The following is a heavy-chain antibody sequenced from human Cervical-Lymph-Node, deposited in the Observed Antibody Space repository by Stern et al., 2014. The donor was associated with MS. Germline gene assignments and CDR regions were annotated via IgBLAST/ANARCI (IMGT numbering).Heavy chain of an antibody. CDR3: ARQHSSGWYDY. CDR1: GDSISTRSDY. Sequence: VQLVESGPGLVKPSETLSLTCTVSGDSISTRSDYWGWIRQAPGEGLEWIGLSYDPGPTYYIPSPKSRVSISVATSRRHSSLRWSSSPAADTALYYCARQHSSGWYDYWGQGTLVTVSS. V-gene: IGHV4-39*01. J-gene: IGHJ4*02. D-gene: IGHD6-19*01. CDR2: SYDPGPT.